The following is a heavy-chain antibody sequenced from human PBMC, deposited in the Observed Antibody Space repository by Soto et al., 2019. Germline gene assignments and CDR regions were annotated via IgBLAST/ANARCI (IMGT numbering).Heavy chain of an antibody. Sequence: PGGSLRLSCAASGFTFDDNAMHWGRQAPGKGLEWVSGISWNSGSIGYADSVKGRFTISRDNAKNSLYLQMNSLRAEDTALYYCAKDTRPHYYDSSGYYDYWGQGTLVTVSS. CDR1: GFTFDDNA. CDR2: ISWNSGSI. J-gene: IGHJ4*02. D-gene: IGHD3-22*01. V-gene: IGHV3-9*01. CDR3: AKDTRPHYYDSSGYYDY.